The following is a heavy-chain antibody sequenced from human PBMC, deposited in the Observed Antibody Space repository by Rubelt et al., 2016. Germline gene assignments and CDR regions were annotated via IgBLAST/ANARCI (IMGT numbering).Heavy chain of an antibody. V-gene: IGHV3-30*07. D-gene: IGHD1-14*01. Sequence: YYADSVKGRFTISRDNSKNTLYLQMNSLRAEDTAVYYCARDRYGYFDYWGQGTLVTVSS. CDR3: ARDRYGYFDY. J-gene: IGHJ4*02.